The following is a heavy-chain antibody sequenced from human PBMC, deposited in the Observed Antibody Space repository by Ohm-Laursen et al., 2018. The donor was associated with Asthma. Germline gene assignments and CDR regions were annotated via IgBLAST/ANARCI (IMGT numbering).Heavy chain of an antibody. CDR1: GFTFSSNA. CDR3: ARDRSPYCSGGSCYSYYYGMDV. Sequence: SLRLSCTASGFTFSSNAMHWVRQAPGKGLEWVAVISKDGSNKYYAESVKGRFTISRDNSKNTLYLQMNSLRAEDTAVYYCARDRSPYCSGGSCYSYYYGMDVWGQGTTVTVSS. J-gene: IGHJ6*02. D-gene: IGHD2-15*01. CDR2: ISKDGSNK. V-gene: IGHV3-30-3*01.